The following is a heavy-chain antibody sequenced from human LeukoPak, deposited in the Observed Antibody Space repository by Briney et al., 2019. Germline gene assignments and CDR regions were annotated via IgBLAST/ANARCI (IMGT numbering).Heavy chain of an antibody. CDR1: GFTLSSYA. J-gene: IGHJ6*03. CDR2: LGISGDYA. Sequence: GGSLRLSCVASGFTLSSYAVSWVRQAPGKGLQWVSSLGISGDYAWYAGSVKGRFTISRDNSKNMLYLQMNSLRAEDSATYFCAKDSSGIVVARAAYYMDVWGKGTTVTISS. CDR3: AKDSSGIVVARAAYYMDV. D-gene: IGHD3-22*01. V-gene: IGHV3-23*01.